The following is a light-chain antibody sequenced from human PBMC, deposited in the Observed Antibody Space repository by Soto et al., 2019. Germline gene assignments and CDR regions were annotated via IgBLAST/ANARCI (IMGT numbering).Light chain of an antibody. J-gene: IGKJ1*01. CDR3: QQYDDWPPMT. V-gene: IGKV3D-15*01. CDR1: QSVGSN. Sequence: EIVMTQSPATLSVSPGERATLSCRASQSVGSNLAWYQQEPGRAPRLLIYGASTRATGIPARFSGSGSGTEFTLTISSLQSQDFAVYYCQQYDDWPPMTFGPGTKVEI. CDR2: GAS.